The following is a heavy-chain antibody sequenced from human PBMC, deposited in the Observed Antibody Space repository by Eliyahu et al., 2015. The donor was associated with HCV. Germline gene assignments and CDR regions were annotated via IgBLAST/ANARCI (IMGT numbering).Heavy chain of an antibody. D-gene: IGHD6-19*01. CDR2: IIGGGATT. CDR1: GFXFXSYA. V-gene: IGHV3-23*01. CDR3: AKDLFTSSGWYGGQGS. Sequence: EVQLLESGGGLVQPGGSLRLSCAASGFXFXSYAMTWVRQAPGKGLGWVSAIIGGGATTYYADSVKGRFTISRDNTRNTLYLQMNSLRAEDTAVYYCAKDLFTSSGWYGGQGSWGQGTLVTVSS. J-gene: IGHJ5*02.